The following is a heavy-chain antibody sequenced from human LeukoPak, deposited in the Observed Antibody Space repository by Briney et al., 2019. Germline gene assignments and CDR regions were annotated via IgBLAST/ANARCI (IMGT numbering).Heavy chain of an antibody. D-gene: IGHD3/OR15-3a*01. J-gene: IGHJ5*02. CDR2: IFYSGTT. Sequence: SETLSLTCAVYGGSFSGYYWGWFRQPPGKGLEWIGTIFYSGTTYYNPSLKSRVTMSVDTSKNQFSLKLTSVTAADTAVYYCARHWTTRTNWFDPWGQGTLVTVSS. CDR3: ARHWTTRTNWFDP. CDR1: GGSFSGYY. V-gene: IGHV4-34*12.